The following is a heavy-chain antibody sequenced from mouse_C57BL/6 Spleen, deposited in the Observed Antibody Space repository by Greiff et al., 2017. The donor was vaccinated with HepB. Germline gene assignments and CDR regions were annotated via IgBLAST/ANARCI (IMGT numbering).Heavy chain of an antibody. J-gene: IGHJ2*01. CDR3: AKHGSSFDYFDY. Sequence: QVQLKQPGAELVMPGASVKLSCKASGYTFTSYWMHWVKQRPGQGLEWIGEIDPSDSYTNYNQKFKGKSTLTVDKSSSTAYMQLSSLTSEDSAVYYCAKHGSSFDYFDYWGQGTTLTVSS. V-gene: IGHV1-69*01. CDR1: GYTFTSYW. CDR2: IDPSDSYT. D-gene: IGHD1-1*01.